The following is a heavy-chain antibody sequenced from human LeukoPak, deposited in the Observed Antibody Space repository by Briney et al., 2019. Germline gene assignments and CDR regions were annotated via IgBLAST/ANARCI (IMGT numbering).Heavy chain of an antibody. D-gene: IGHD6-19*01. J-gene: IGHJ6*03. CDR3: ARVSYSSGWYGTSFYYYMDV. CDR2: INPNSGGT. CDR1: GYTFTGYY. V-gene: IGHV1-2*02. Sequence: ASVKVSCKASGYTFTGYYMHWVRQAPGQGLEWMGWINPNSGGTNYAQKLQGRVTMTTDTSTSTAYMELRSLRSDDTAVYYCARVSYSSGWYGTSFYYYMDVWGKGTTVTVSS.